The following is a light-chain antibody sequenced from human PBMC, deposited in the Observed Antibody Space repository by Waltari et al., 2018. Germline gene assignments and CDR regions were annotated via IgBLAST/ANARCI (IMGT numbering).Light chain of an antibody. Sequence: QSVLTQPPSASATPGQRVSISCSGSSSNIGSTLVYWYQHHPGKAPKLLIYRNNQRPSGVPDRFSGSKSGTSASLAISGLRSEDEADYYCATWDDSLSGWMFGGGTKLTVL. J-gene: IGLJ3*02. V-gene: IGLV1-47*01. CDR3: ATWDDSLSGWM. CDR2: RNN. CDR1: SSNIGSTL.